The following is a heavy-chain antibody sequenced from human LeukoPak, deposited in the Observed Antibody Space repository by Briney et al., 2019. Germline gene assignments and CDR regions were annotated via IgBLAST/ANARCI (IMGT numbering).Heavy chain of an antibody. CDR3: AKDLQHLVRTLSFDY. J-gene: IGHJ4*02. D-gene: IGHD6-13*01. CDR1: GFSFSNYG. Sequence: GGSLRLSCAASGFSFSNYGMHWGRQSPGKGLGGGAVLSFDGSIEYYADSVKGRFTISRDDSTNTLYLQMNSLRPEDTALYYCAKDLQHLVRTLSFDYWGQGTLVTVSS. V-gene: IGHV3-30*18. CDR2: LSFDGSIE.